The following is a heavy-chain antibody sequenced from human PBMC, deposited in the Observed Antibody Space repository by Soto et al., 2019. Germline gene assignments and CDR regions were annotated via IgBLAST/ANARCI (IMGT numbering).Heavy chain of an antibody. D-gene: IGHD6-13*01. CDR2: INPNSGGT. J-gene: IGHJ6*02. Sequence: ASVKVSCKASGYTFTGYYMHWVRQAPGQGLEWMGWINPNSGGTNYAQKFQGRVTMTRDRSISTAYMELSRLRSDDTAVYYCARVKGSSWIYYYYYYGMDVWGQGTTVTVSS. V-gene: IGHV1-2*02. CDR1: GYTFTGYY. CDR3: ARVKGSSWIYYYYYYGMDV.